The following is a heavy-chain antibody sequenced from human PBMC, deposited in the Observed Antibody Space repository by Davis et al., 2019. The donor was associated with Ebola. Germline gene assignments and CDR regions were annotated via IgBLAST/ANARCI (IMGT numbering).Heavy chain of an antibody. Sequence: GESLKISCAASGFTFSGSAMHWVRQASGKELEWVGRIRSKANSYATAYAASVKGRFTISRDDSKNTAYLQMNSLKTEDTAVYYCTTAGTFDYWGQGTLVTVSS. CDR1: GFTFSGSA. CDR2: IRSKANSYAT. D-gene: IGHD6-19*01. J-gene: IGHJ4*02. V-gene: IGHV3-73*01. CDR3: TTAGTFDY.